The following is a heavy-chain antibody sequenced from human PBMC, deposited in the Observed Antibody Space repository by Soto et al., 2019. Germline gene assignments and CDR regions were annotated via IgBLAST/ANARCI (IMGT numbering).Heavy chain of an antibody. CDR2: IYYSGST. CDR1: GGSISSGGYY. D-gene: IGHD5-12*01. V-gene: IGHV4-31*03. CDR3: ARTDSWLRTVDY. Sequence: PSETLSLTCTVSGGSISSGGYYWSWIRQHPGKGLEWIGYIYYSGSTYYNPSLKSRVTISVDTSKNQFSLKLSSVTAADTAVYYCARTDSWLRTVDYWGQGTLVTVSS. J-gene: IGHJ4*02.